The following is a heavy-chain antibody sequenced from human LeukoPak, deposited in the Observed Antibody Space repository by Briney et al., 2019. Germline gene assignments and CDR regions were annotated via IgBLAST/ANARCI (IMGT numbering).Heavy chain of an antibody. J-gene: IGHJ6*03. CDR2: ISAYNGNT. Sequence: ASVKVSCKASGYTFTSYGISWVRQAPGQGLEWMGWISAYNGNTNYAQKLQGRVTMTTDTSTSTAYMELRSLRSDDTAVYYCARGVSGYYYYYYYMDVWGKGTTVTVSS. CDR3: ARGVSGYYYYYYYMDV. V-gene: IGHV1-18*01. D-gene: IGHD3-22*01. CDR1: GYTFTSYG.